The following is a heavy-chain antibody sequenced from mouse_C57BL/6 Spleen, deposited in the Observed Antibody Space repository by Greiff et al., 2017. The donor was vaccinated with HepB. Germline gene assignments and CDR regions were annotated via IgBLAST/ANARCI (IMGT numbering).Heavy chain of an antibody. V-gene: IGHV5-6*02. Sequence: DVMLVESGGDLVKPGGSLKLSCAASGFTFSSYGMSWVRQTPDKRLEWVATISSGGSYTYYPDSVKGRFTISRDNAKNTLYLQMSSLKSEDTAMYYCANDGGFAYWGQGTLVTVSA. CDR2: ISSGGSYT. CDR3: ANDGGFAY. J-gene: IGHJ3*01. CDR1: GFTFSSYG.